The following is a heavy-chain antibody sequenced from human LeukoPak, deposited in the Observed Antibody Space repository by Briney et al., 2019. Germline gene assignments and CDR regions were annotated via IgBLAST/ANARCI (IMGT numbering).Heavy chain of an antibody. CDR3: AKHMSSCSSTKCYARLGDYYGMDV. CDR2: ISWNNDNI. CDR1: GFTFDDYA. D-gene: IGHD2-2*01. J-gene: IGHJ6*02. V-gene: IGHV3-9*01. Sequence: GGSLRLSCAASGFTFDDYAMHWVRQAPGKGLEWVSGISWNNDNIGYADSVKGRFTISRDNAKNSLYLQMNSLRAEDTALYYCAKHMSSCSSTKCYARLGDYYGMDVWGQGTTVTVSS.